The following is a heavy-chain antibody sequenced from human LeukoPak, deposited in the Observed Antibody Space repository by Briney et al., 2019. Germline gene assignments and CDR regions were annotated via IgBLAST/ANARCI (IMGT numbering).Heavy chain of an antibody. CDR1: GYTFTSYG. D-gene: IGHD6-19*01. V-gene: IGHV1-18*04. J-gene: IGHJ5*02. CDR2: ISAYNGNT. CDR3: ARDASYSSGAWDWFDP. Sequence: ASVRVSCKASGYTFTSYGISWVRQAPGQGLEWMGWISAYNGNTNYAQKLQGRVTMTTDTSTSTACMELRSLRSDDTAVYYCARDASYSSGAWDWFDPWGQGTLVTVSS.